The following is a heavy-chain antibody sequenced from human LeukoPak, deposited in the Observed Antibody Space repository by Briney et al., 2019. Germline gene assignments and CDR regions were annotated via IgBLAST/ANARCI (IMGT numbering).Heavy chain of an antibody. CDR2: ISGSGGST. CDR1: GFTFSSYA. Sequence: GGSLRLSCAASGFTFSSYAMSWVRQAPGKGLEWVSAISGSGGSTYYADSVKGRFTISRDNSKNTLYLQMNSLRAEDTAVYYCAKRAGRYYYDSCGYYPDYWGQGTLVTVSS. CDR3: AKRAGRYYYDSCGYYPDY. V-gene: IGHV3-23*01. J-gene: IGHJ4*02. D-gene: IGHD3-22*01.